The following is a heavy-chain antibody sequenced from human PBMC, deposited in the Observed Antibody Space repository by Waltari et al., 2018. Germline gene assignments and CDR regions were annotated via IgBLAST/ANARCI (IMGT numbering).Heavy chain of an antibody. CDR1: GYTFTGYY. Sequence: QVQLVQSGAEVKKPVASVKVSCKASGYTFTGYYMHWVRQAPGQGLAWMGWIKPNSGGTNYAQKFQGRVTMTRDTSLSTAYMELSRLRCDDTAVYYGGRGEGRYFDWNYYYYGMDVWGQGNTVTVSS. D-gene: IGHD3-9*01. CDR2: IKPNSGGT. J-gene: IGHJ6*02. V-gene: IGHV1-2*02. CDR3: GRGEGRYFDWNYYYYGMDV.